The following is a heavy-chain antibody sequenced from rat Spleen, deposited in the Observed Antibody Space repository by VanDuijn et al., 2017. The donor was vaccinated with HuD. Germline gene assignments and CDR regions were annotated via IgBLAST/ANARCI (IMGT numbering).Heavy chain of an antibody. D-gene: IGHD4-3*01. CDR1: GFTFSDYY. V-gene: IGHV5-22*01. J-gene: IGHJ3*01. Sequence: EVQLVESGGGLVQPGRSLKLSCAASGFTFSDYYLAWVRQAPKKGLEWVTSITYEGTTTYYRDSVKGRFTISRDNAKSTLYLQMDSLRSEDTATYFCARLGGLRNWFAYWGQGTLVTVSS. CDR2: ITYEGTTT. CDR3: ARLGGLRNWFAY.